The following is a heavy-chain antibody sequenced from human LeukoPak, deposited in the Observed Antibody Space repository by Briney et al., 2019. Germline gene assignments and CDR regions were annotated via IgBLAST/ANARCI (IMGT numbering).Heavy chain of an antibody. Sequence: SETLSLTCTVSGGSISSYYWSWIRQPAGKGLEWIGRIHTSGSTNYNPSLKSRVTMSVDTSKNQFSLKLSSVTAADTAVYYCAREPNRYDILTGYDPTTYPFDYWGQGTLVTVSS. J-gene: IGHJ4*02. V-gene: IGHV4-4*07. D-gene: IGHD3-9*01. CDR2: IHTSGST. CDR3: AREPNRYDILTGYDPTTYPFDY. CDR1: GGSISSYY.